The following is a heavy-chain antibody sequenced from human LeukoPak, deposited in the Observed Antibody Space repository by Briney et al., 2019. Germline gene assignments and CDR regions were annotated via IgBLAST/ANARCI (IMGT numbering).Heavy chain of an antibody. CDR3: ARVREYCSSTSCYNYYYMDV. Sequence: SVKVSCKASGGTFSSYTISWVRQAPGQGLEWMGRINPILGIANYAQKFQGRVTITADKSTSTAYMELSSLRSEDTAVYYCARVREYCSSTSCYNYYYMDVWGKGTTVTVSS. V-gene: IGHV1-69*02. CDR2: INPILGIA. CDR1: GGTFSSYT. J-gene: IGHJ6*03. D-gene: IGHD2-2*02.